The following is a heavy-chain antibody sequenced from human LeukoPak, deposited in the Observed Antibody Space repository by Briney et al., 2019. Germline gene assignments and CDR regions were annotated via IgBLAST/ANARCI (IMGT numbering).Heavy chain of an antibody. J-gene: IGHJ4*02. CDR3: ARATVTSYYFDY. CDR2: IYYSGST. V-gene: IGHV4-39*07. D-gene: IGHD4-17*01. Sequence: SETLSLTCTVSGGSISSSSYYWGWIRQPPGKGLEWIGSIYYSGSTYYNPSLKSRVTISVDLSKNQFSLKLSSVTAADTAVYYCARATVTSYYFDYWGQGTLVTVSS. CDR1: GGSISSSSYY.